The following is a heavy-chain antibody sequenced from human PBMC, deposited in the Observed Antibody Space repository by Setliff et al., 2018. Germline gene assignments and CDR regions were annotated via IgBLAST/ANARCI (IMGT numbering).Heavy chain of an antibody. CDR3: ARVGFRGVMSAYFDF. Sequence: GASVKVSCKVSGGAFTSHGVSWVRQAPGQGLEWMGGIIPLSDITSYAQTLQGRVTITADKSTNTVNMELRSLRSEDTAVYYCARVGFRGVMSAYFDFWGQGTQVTVSS. CDR2: IIPLSDIT. V-gene: IGHV1-69*10. CDR1: GGAFTSHG. J-gene: IGHJ4*02. D-gene: IGHD3-10*01.